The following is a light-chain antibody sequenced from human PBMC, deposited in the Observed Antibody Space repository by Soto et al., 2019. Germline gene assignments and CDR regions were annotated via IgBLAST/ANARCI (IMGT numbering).Light chain of an antibody. CDR2: VAS. CDR3: QQYRSYS. V-gene: IGKV1-5*01. J-gene: IGKJ1*01. Sequence: DIQMTQSPSTLTASVGDRVTITCRASQSISTWLAWYQQKPGKAPSLLIYVASSLKSGVPSRFSGSGSGTEFTLTISSLQPDDFATYYCQQYRSYSFGQGTKVEI. CDR1: QSISTW.